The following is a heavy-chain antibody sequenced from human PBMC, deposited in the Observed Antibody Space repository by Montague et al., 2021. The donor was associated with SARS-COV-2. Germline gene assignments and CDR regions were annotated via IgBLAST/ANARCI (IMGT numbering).Heavy chain of an antibody. D-gene: IGHD3-22*01. V-gene: IGHV4-59*01. J-gene: IGHJ4*02. CDR2: IYYSGST. CDR3: ARGRDGYYHRSALFDY. CDR1: GGSISSYY. Sequence: SETLSLTCTASGGSISSYYWSWIRQPPGKGLEWIGYIYYSGSTNYNPSLKSRVTISVDTSKNQFSLKLTSVTAADTAVYYCARGRDGYYHRSALFDYWGQGTTVTVSS.